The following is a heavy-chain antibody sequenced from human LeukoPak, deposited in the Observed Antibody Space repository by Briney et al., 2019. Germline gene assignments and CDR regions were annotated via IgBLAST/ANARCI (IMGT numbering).Heavy chain of an antibody. D-gene: IGHD4-17*01. Sequence: PGGSLRLSCAASGFTFSSYAMHWVRQAPGKGLEWVAVISYDGSNKYYADSVKGRFTISRDNSKNTLYLQMNSLRAEDTAVYYCARVAVTKPFDYWGQGTLVTVSS. CDR3: ARVAVTKPFDY. V-gene: IGHV3-30*04. CDR1: GFTFSSYA. J-gene: IGHJ4*02. CDR2: ISYDGSNK.